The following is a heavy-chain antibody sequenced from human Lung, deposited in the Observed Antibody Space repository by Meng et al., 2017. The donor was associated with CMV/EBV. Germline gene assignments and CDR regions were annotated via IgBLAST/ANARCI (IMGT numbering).Heavy chain of an antibody. CDR1: GFTFSSYS. Sequence: GESLKISCAASGFTFSSYSMNWVRQAPGKGLEWVSSISSSSSYIYYADSVKGRFTISRDNAKNSLYLQMNSLRAEDTAVYYCARDHRTSIAAAGTVDYWGQGTLVTGSS. CDR2: ISSSSSYI. J-gene: IGHJ4*02. D-gene: IGHD6-13*01. CDR3: ARDHRTSIAAAGTVDY. V-gene: IGHV3-21*01.